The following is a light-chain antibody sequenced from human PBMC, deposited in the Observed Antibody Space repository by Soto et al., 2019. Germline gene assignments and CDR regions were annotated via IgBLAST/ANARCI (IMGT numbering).Light chain of an antibody. J-gene: IGKJ1*01. CDR1: QSVSSSY. V-gene: IGKV3-20*01. CDR2: GAS. CDR3: QQYGRSLKWT. Sequence: EIVLTQSPGTLSLSPGERATLSCRASQSVSSSYLAWYQQKPGQAPRLLIYGASSRATGIPDRFSGSGSGTDFTLTISRLEPEDFAVYYCQQYGRSLKWTLGQGTKVEIK.